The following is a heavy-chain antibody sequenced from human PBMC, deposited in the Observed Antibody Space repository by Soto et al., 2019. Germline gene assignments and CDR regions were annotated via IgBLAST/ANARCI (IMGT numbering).Heavy chain of an antibody. D-gene: IGHD4-17*01. Sequence: SETLSLTCSVSGGSISGYYWSWIRQPPGKGLEWIGYIYYGGSTIYNPSLKSRVTISVDPFNNQFSLELNSVTAADTAVYYCARVMTTVTLFDYWGQGTLVTVSS. CDR1: GGSISGYY. CDR2: IYYGGST. J-gene: IGHJ4*02. V-gene: IGHV4-59*01. CDR3: ARVMTTVTLFDY.